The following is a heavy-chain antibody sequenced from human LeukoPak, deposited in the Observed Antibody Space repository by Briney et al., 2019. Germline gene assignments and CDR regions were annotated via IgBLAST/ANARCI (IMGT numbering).Heavy chain of an antibody. Sequence: PGGPLRLSCAASGLTFSSYGMHWVRQAPGKGLEWVAVISYDGTIRNYADSVKGRFTISRDNSKNTLYLQMNSLTAEDTAQYYCAKGGCSSTTCYLANPWGQGTLVTVSS. J-gene: IGHJ5*02. D-gene: IGHD2-2*01. CDR2: ISYDGTIR. CDR3: AKGGCSSTTCYLANP. V-gene: IGHV3-30*18. CDR1: GLTFSSYG.